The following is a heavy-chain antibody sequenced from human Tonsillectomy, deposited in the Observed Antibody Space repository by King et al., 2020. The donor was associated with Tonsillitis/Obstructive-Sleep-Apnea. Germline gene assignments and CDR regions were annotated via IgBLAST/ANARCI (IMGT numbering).Heavy chain of an antibody. D-gene: IGHD3-16*02. CDR2: INHSGTT. Sequence: VQLQQWGAGLLKPSETLSLTCAVYGGSFSGYYWIWIRQPPGKGLEWIGEINHSGTTNYNPSLKSRVTISVDTSKNQFSLKLSSVTAADTTVYYCARARSSGDYIWGSYRILDYWGQGTLVTVSS. J-gene: IGHJ4*02. CDR1: GGSFSGYY. CDR3: ARARSSGDYIWGSYRILDY. V-gene: IGHV4-34*01.